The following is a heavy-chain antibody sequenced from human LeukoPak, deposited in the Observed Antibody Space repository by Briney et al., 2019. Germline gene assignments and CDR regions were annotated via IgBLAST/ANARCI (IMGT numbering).Heavy chain of an antibody. CDR3: ARHMVITPFDS. CDR1: GFPFRDYY. Sequence: GGSLRLSCAASGFPFRDYYFSWVRQAPGRGPEWLSFISASGNIIHYEDSVKGRFTISRDDAKNSVFLQMDSLRTEDTALYYCARHMVITPFDSWGQGTLVTVPS. V-gene: IGHV3-11*01. CDR2: ISASGNII. D-gene: IGHD4/OR15-4a*01. J-gene: IGHJ4*02.